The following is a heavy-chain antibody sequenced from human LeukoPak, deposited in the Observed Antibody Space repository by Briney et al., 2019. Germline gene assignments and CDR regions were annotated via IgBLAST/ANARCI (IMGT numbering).Heavy chain of an antibody. J-gene: IGHJ4*02. D-gene: IGHD3-3*01. CDR2: ISSSSSYI. CDR3: ARARDFWSGYYTWFDN. Sequence: PGGSLRLSCAASGFTFSSYSMYWVRQAPGKGLEWVSSISSSSSYIYYADSVKGRFTISRDNAKNSLYLQMNSLRAEDTAVYYCARARDFWSGYYTWFDNWGQGTLVTVSS. V-gene: IGHV3-21*01. CDR1: GFTFSSYS.